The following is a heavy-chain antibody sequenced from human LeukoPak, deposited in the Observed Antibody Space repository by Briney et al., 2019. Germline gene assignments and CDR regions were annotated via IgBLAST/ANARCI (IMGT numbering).Heavy chain of an antibody. CDR2: INHSGST. Sequence: PSETLSLTCAVYGGSFSGYCWSWIRQPPGKGLEWIGEINHSGSTNYNPSLKSRVTISVDTSKNQFSLKLSSVTAADTAVYYCARIPSPPYDYVWGSYRVGAFDIWGQGTMVTVSS. CDR1: GGSFSGYC. V-gene: IGHV4-34*01. J-gene: IGHJ3*02. D-gene: IGHD3-16*02. CDR3: ARIPSPPYDYVWGSYRVGAFDI.